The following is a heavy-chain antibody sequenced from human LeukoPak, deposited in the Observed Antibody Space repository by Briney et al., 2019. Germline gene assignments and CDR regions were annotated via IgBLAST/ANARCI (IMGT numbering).Heavy chain of an antibody. V-gene: IGHV3-23*01. D-gene: IGHD5-12*01. CDR1: GFTFSSYA. Sequence: HPGTSLRLSCAASGFTFSSYAMSWVRQAPGKGLEWVSAISDNGGSTYYGDSVKGRFTISRDSSKNTLYLQMSSLRAEDTAVYYCARGAYSGYDLVYWGQGTLVTVSS. CDR2: ISDNGGST. J-gene: IGHJ4*02. CDR3: ARGAYSGYDLVY.